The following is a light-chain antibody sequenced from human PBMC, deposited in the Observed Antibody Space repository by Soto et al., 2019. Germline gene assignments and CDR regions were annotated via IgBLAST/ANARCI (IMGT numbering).Light chain of an antibody. CDR2: RAS. Sequence: DIQMTQSPSTLSASVGDRVTITCRASQRISNWLAWYQQKPGKAPKLLIYRASTLQSGVPSRFSGSGSGTAFTLSISSLQPDDFAPYSCQHYNSYSGTFGPGTKVDV. CDR1: QRISNW. CDR3: QHYNSYSGT. J-gene: IGKJ3*01. V-gene: IGKV1-5*03.